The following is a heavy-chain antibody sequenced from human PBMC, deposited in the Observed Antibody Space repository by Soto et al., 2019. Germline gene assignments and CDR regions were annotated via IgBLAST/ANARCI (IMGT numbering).Heavy chain of an antibody. J-gene: IGHJ6*02. V-gene: IGHV1-18*01. CDR2: ISAHNGNT. CDR1: GFRFTSYA. Sequence: ASVKVSCKASGFRFTSYAITWVRQAPGQGLEWMGWISAHNGNTNYAQKLQGRVTMTTDTSTRTAYMDLRSLRSDDTAVYYCARGGYYDSSGSRNYHYYGMDVWGQGTTVTVSS. D-gene: IGHD3-22*01. CDR3: ARGGYYDSSGSRNYHYYGMDV.